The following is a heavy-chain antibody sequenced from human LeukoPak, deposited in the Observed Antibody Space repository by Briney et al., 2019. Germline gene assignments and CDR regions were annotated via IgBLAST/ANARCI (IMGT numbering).Heavy chain of an antibody. CDR1: GFTFSSYA. CDR3: AKDDDSSGYVIDY. Sequence: GGSLRLSCAASGFTFSSYAMHWVRQAPGKGLEWVSLISGDGGSTYYADSVKGRFTISRDNSKNSLYLQMNSLRTEDTALYYCAKDDDSSGYVIDYWGQGTLVTVSS. J-gene: IGHJ4*02. CDR2: ISGDGGST. D-gene: IGHD3-22*01. V-gene: IGHV3-43*02.